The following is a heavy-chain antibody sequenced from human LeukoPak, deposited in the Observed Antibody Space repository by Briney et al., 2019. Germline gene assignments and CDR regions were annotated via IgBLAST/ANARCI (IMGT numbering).Heavy chain of an antibody. CDR3: ARNSRVASTSGLNY. D-gene: IGHD5-12*01. Sequence: SVKVSCKVSGGTFSSYPISWVRQAPGQGLEWMGEINPIFGEAQNAEKFQGRVTITADEPTSTVYMELTSLRLDDTAMYYCARNSRVASTSGLNYWGQGTLVTVSS. J-gene: IGHJ4*02. V-gene: IGHV1-69*13. CDR2: INPIFGEA. CDR1: GGTFSSYP.